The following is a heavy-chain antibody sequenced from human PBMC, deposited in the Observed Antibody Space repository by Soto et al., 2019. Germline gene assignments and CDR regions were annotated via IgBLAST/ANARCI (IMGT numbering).Heavy chain of an antibody. Sequence: GHSLKISCKGSGYSFFSHWIGWVRQMPGKGLEWVGIIYPADSETRYSPSFQGQVTISVDKSINTAYLQWSSLKASDTAMYYCARRPWLSGYYDYWGQGTLVTVSS. V-gene: IGHV5-51*01. CDR1: GYSFFSHW. D-gene: IGHD3-22*01. CDR2: IYPADSET. J-gene: IGHJ4*02. CDR3: ARRPWLSGYYDY.